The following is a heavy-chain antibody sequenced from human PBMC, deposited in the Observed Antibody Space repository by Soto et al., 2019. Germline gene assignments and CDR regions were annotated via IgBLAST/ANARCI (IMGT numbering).Heavy chain of an antibody. J-gene: IGHJ3*01. CDR2: IYYSGST. V-gene: IGHV4-59*01. CDR3: ARPYRSGWYGVFDF. Sequence: QVQLQESGPGLVKPSETLSLTCTVSSGSINGYYWSWVRQPPGKGLEWVGHIYYSGSTNYSPSLKRRVTLAVDTSKNQCSLSLSSVTAADTAMYYCARPYRSGWYGVFDFWGPGTMVTVSS. D-gene: IGHD6-19*01. CDR1: SGSINGYY.